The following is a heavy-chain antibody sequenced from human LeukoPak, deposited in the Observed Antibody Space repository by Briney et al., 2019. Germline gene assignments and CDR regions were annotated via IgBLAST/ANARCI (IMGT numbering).Heavy chain of an antibody. CDR2: IYSGGST. Sequence: GGSLRLSCAASGFTFSNAWMTWVRQAPGKGLEWVSLIYSGGSTYYADSVKDRFTISRDNSKNTLYLQMNSLRAEDTAVYYCALLSGDSPRADAFDIWGQGTMVTVSS. J-gene: IGHJ3*02. CDR1: GFTFSNAW. CDR3: ALLSGDSPRADAFDI. D-gene: IGHD5-12*01. V-gene: IGHV3-66*01.